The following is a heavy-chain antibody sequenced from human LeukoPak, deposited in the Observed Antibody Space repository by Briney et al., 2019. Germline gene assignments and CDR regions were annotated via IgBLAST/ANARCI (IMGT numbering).Heavy chain of an antibody. Sequence: SETLSLTCAVYGGSFSGYYWSWIRQPPGKGLEWIGEINHSGSTNYNPSLKSRVTMSVDTSKNQFSLKLSSVTAADTAVYYCASGVVVAATRYYSDYWGQGTLVTVSS. CDR2: INHSGST. J-gene: IGHJ4*02. V-gene: IGHV4-34*01. CDR1: GGSFSGYY. CDR3: ASGVVVAATRYYSDY. D-gene: IGHD2-15*01.